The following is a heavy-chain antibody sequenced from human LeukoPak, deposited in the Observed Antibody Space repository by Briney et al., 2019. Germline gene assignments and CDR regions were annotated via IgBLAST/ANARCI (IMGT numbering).Heavy chain of an antibody. V-gene: IGHV3-21*01. J-gene: IGHJ4*02. CDR1: GFTFSSYS. CDR2: ISSSSSYI. CDR3: AREYTAMAYDY. D-gene: IGHD5-18*01. Sequence: GGSLRLSCAASGFTFSSYSMNWVRQAPGKGLEWVSSISSSSSYIYYADSVKGRFTISRDNAKNSLFLQMNNLRVDDSAVYYCAREYTAMAYDYWGQGNLVTVSS.